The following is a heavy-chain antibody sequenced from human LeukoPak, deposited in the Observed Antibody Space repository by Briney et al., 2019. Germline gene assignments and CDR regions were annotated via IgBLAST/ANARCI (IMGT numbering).Heavy chain of an antibody. J-gene: IGHJ4*02. CDR2: IYYSGST. CDR3: ERTYYDSSVDAFNY. CDR1: GGSISSGGYY. Sequence: SQALSLTCTVSGGSISSGGYYLRWIRQHPGKGLDWIGYIYYSGSTYYNPSLNRRVTISVDTSNNQFSLKLSSGTASDTAVYYCERTYYDSSVDAFNYRGQGPLVTVSS. V-gene: IGHV4-31*03. D-gene: IGHD3-22*01.